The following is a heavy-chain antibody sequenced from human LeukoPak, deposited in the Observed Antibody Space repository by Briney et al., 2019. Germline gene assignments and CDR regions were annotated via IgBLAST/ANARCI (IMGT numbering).Heavy chain of an antibody. V-gene: IGHV3-11*01. CDR3: ASGGTAMVKPFDY. CDR2: ISSSGSTI. Sequence: GGSLRLSCAASGFTFSDYYMSWIRQAPGKGLEWVSYISSSGSTIYYADSVKGRFTTSRDNAKNSLYLQMNSLRAEDTAVYYCASGGTAMVKPFDYWGQGTLVTVSS. CDR1: GFTFSDYY. J-gene: IGHJ4*02. D-gene: IGHD5-18*01.